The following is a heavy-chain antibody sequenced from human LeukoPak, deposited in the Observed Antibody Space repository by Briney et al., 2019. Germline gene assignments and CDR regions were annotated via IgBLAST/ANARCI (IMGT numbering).Heavy chain of an antibody. V-gene: IGHV1-18*04. Sequence: ASVKVSCKASGYTFTGYYMHWVRQAPGQGLEWMGWISAYNGNTNYAQKLQGRVTMTTDTSTSTAYMELRSLRSDDTAVCYCARAPSPRSNWFDPWGQGTLVTVSS. CDR3: ARAPSPRSNWFDP. J-gene: IGHJ5*02. CDR2: ISAYNGNT. CDR1: GYTFTGYY.